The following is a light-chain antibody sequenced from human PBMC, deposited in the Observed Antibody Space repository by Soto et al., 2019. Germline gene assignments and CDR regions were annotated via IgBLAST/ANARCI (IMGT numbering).Light chain of an antibody. Sequence: SYELTQPPSVSVAPGKTARITCGGNNIGSKSVHWYQQKPGQAPVLVIYYDSDRPSGIPERFSGSNSGNTATLTISRVEAGDEADYYCQVWDSSSDDRVFGGGTKVTVL. CDR3: QVWDSSSDDRV. J-gene: IGLJ2*01. CDR1: NIGSKS. V-gene: IGLV3-21*04. CDR2: YDS.